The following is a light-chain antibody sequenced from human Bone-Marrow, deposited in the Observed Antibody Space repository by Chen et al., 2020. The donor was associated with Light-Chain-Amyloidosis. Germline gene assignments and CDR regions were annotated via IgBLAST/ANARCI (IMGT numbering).Light chain of an antibody. Sequence: EIVLTQSPATLSVSPGESATLSCRASQNINNNFAWYQQKPGQAPRLLMHGASTGATGIPARFSGSGSGTECTLTVSSLQPEDFAVYYCQQRHNWPLTFGGGTKV. V-gene: IGKV3-15*01. CDR2: GAS. J-gene: IGKJ4*01. CDR3: QQRHNWPLT. CDR1: QNINNN.